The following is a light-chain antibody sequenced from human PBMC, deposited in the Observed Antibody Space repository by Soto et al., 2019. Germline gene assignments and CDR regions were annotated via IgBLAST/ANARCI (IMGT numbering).Light chain of an antibody. CDR3: QQYYNTRPYT. V-gene: IGKV4-1*01. CDR2: WAS. CDR1: QNVLYKSNNENY. Sequence: DIVMTQSPDSLAVSLGERATINCKSSQNVLYKSNNENYLAWYQQKPGQPPKLLIYWASTRKPEVPDRFSGSGSGSAFTLTISSLQAEDVAVCYCQQYYNTRPYTFGPGTKLEI. J-gene: IGKJ2*01.